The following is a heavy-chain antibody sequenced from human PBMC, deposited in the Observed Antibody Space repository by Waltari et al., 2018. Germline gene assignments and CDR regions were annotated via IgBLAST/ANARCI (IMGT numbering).Heavy chain of an antibody. D-gene: IGHD1-1*01. CDR3: APLTGADDEDYMDV. V-gene: IGHV3-30*02. CDR1: GFTFSSYG. CDR2: IRYDGSNK. Sequence: QVQLVESGGGVVQPGGSLRLSCAASGFTFSSYGMHWVRQAPGKGLEWVAFIRYDGSNKYYADSVKGRFTISRDNSKNTLYLQMNSLRAEDTAVYYCAPLTGADDEDYMDVWGKGTTVTVSS. J-gene: IGHJ6*03.